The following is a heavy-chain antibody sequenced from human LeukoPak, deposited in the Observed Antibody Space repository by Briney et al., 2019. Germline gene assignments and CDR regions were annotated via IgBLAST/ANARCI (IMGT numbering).Heavy chain of an antibody. CDR3: ARRYCSGGTCYGDY. CDR1: GGSISSYY. J-gene: IGHJ4*02. CDR2: IYYSGST. V-gene: IGHV4-59*08. D-gene: IGHD2-15*01. Sequence: RASETLSLTCTVSGGSISSYYWSWIRQPPGKGLEWIGYIYYSGSTNYNPSLKSRVTISVDTSKTQFSLKLSSVTAADTAVYYCARRYCSGGTCYGDYWGQGTLVTVSS.